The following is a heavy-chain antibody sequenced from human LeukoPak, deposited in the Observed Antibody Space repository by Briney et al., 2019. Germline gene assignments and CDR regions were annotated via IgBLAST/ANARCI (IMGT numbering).Heavy chain of an antibody. CDR2: ISSSSSTI. CDR1: GFTFSSYS. D-gene: IGHD5-18*01. Sequence: GGSLRLSCAASGFTFSSYSMNWVRQAPGKGLEWVSYISSSSSTIYYADSVKGRFTISRDNAKNSLYLQMNSLRAEDTAVYYCARDKGGWDSYGTKKFNRYYYYYMDVWGKGTTVTVSS. J-gene: IGHJ6*03. CDR3: ARDKGGWDSYGTKKFNRYYYYYMDV. V-gene: IGHV3-48*04.